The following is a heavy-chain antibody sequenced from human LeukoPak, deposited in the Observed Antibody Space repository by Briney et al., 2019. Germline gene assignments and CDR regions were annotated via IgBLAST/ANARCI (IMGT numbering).Heavy chain of an antibody. D-gene: IGHD3-10*01. CDR1: SDSIFSSNW. CDR3: ARQIDGFGEFDYFDY. J-gene: IGHJ4*02. CDR2: IFHSGST. Sequence: PSGTLSLACTVSSDSIFSSNWWSWVRQPPGKGLEWIGQIFHSGSTSYSPSLKSRVTISADKSKNQVSLKLTSVTAADTAVYYCARQIDGFGEFDYFDYWGQGTLVTVSS. V-gene: IGHV4-4*02.